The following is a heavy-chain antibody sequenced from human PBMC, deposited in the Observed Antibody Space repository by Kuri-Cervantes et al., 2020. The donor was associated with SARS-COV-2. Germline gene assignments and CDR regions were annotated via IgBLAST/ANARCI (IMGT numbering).Heavy chain of an antibody. CDR1: GFTFSDYY. Sequence: GESLKISCAASGFTFSDYYVSWIRQAPGKGLEWVSYISSSGSTIYYADSVKGRFTISRDNAKNSLYLQMNSLRAEDTAVYYCAREGELRAFDIWGQGTMVTVSS. CDR3: AREGELRAFDI. J-gene: IGHJ3*02. V-gene: IGHV3-11*04. D-gene: IGHD1-26*01. CDR2: ISSSGSTI.